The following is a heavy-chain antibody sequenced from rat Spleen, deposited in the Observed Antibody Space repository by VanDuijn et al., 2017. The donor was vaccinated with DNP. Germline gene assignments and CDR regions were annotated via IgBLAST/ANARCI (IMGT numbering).Heavy chain of an antibody. CDR1: GFSITSNY. J-gene: IGHJ2*01. CDR3: ARYTTGVDY. Sequence: EVQLQESGPGLVKPSQSLSLTCSVTGFSITSNYWAWIRKLPGNKMEWIGYINYSATTTYNPSLKSRISITRDTSKNQFFLQLNSVTTEDTATYYCARYTTGVDYWGQGVMVTVSS. CDR2: INYSATT. D-gene: IGHD1-11*01. V-gene: IGHV3-1*01.